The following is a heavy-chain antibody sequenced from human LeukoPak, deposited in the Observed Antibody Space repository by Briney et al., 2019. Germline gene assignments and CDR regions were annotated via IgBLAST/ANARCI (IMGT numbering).Heavy chain of an antibody. V-gene: IGHV3-21*01. J-gene: IGHJ4*02. CDR2: ISTSSLFI. CDR3: GRDGDYTNTYFDY. D-gene: IGHD4-11*01. CDR1: GFTFSSYS. Sequence: GGSLRLSCAASGFTFSSYSMHWVRQAPGKGLEWVSFISTSSLFIYYADSVKGRFTISRDNTKNSLYLQTYSLRAEDTAVYYCGRDGDYTNTYFDYWGQGTLVTVSS.